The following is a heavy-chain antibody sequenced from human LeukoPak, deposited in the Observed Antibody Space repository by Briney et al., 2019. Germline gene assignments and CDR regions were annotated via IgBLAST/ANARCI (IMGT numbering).Heavy chain of an antibody. CDR2: INHSGST. D-gene: IGHD2-2*01. V-gene: IGHV4-34*01. CDR3: ARNHPWTFYCSSTCCRRNNWFDP. J-gene: IGHJ5*02. Sequence: SETLSLTCAVYGGSFSGYYWSWIRQPPGKGLEWIGEINHSGSTNYNPSLKSRVTISVDTSKNQFSLKLSSVTAADTAVYYCARNHPWTFYCSSTCCRRNNWFDPWGQGTLVTVSS. CDR1: GGSFSGYY.